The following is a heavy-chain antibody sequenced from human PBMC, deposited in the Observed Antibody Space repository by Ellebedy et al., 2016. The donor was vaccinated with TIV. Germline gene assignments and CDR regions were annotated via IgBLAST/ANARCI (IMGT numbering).Heavy chain of an antibody. J-gene: IGHJ4*02. Sequence: GESLKISCAASGFTFNSHAMSWVRQTPPKGLEWVSAISTSGGRTYYADSVKGRFTVSSDNSKNMVYLQLNSLTAEDTAVYYCVKEGEGCDYNRHFQYWGQGNLVTVSS. CDR2: ISTSGGRT. CDR3: VKEGEGCDYNRHFQY. V-gene: IGHV3-23*01. CDR1: GFTFNSHA. D-gene: IGHD4-11*01.